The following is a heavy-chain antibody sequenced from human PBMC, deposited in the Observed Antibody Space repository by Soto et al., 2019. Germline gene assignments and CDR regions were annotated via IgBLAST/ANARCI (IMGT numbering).Heavy chain of an antibody. Sequence: QVQLQESGPGLVKPSQTLSLTCTVSGGSISSGGYYWSWIRQHPGKGLEWIGYIYYSGSTYYNPSLQSRVTISVDTSKNQFSLKLSSVTAADTAVYYCARDRNLLGQGFDYWGQGTLVTVSS. J-gene: IGHJ4*02. CDR2: IYYSGST. D-gene: IGHD1-1*01. V-gene: IGHV4-31*03. CDR3: ARDRNLLGQGFDY. CDR1: GGSISSGGYY.